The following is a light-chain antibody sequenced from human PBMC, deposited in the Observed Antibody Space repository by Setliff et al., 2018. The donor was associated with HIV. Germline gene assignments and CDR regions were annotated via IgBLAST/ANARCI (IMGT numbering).Light chain of an antibody. Sequence: QSALTQPPSVSGAPGQRVTISCTGSKSNIGASFDVHWYQHLPGTAPKLLIYNDIIRPSGVPDRFSVSKSGTSASLAITGLQAEDEADYYCQSYDSSLSALYVFGAGTKVTVL. CDR3: QSYDSSLSALYV. J-gene: IGLJ1*01. CDR1: KSNIGASFD. CDR2: NDI. V-gene: IGLV1-40*01.